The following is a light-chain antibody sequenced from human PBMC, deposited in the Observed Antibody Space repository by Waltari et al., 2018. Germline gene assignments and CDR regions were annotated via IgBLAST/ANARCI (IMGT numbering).Light chain of an antibody. V-gene: IGKV3-20*01. CDR3: QQYGSSRGLT. Sequence: EIVLTQSPGTLSLSPGERATLSCRASQSVSSSYLAWYQQKPGQAPRLLIYGASSRATSIPDRFSGSGSGTDFTLTISRLVPEDFAVYYCQQYGSSRGLTVGGGTKVEIK. CDR2: GAS. CDR1: QSVSSSY. J-gene: IGKJ4*01.